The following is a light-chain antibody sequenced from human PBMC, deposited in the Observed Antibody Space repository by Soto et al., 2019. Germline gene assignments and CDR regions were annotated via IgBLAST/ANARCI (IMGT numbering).Light chain of an antibody. CDR1: QRISRW. CDR3: QQYDSYLWT. V-gene: IGKV1-5*01. J-gene: IGKJ1*01. Sequence: DIQMTQSPSTLSASVGDRVTITCLASQRISRWLAWYQQKPGKAPELLIYDASILESGVTSRFSGSGSGTEFTLTISSLQPDDFATYHCQQYDSYLWTFGQGTKVEIK. CDR2: DAS.